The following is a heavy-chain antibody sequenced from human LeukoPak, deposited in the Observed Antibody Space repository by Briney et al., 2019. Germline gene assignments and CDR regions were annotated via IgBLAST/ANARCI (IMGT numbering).Heavy chain of an antibody. CDR1: GGSISSYY. J-gene: IGHJ6*02. Sequence: PSETLSLTCTVSGGSISSYYWSWIRQPPGKGLEWIGCIYYSGSTNYNPSLKSRVTISVDTSKNQFSLKLSSMTAADTAVYYCARDTYYYDSSGYSPFYYYYGMDVWGQGTTVTVSS. D-gene: IGHD3-22*01. V-gene: IGHV4-59*01. CDR3: ARDTYYYDSSGYSPFYYYYGMDV. CDR2: IYYSGST.